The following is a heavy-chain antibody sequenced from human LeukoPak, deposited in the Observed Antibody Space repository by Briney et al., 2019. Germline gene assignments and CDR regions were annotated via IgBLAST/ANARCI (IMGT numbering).Heavy chain of an antibody. D-gene: IGHD2/OR15-2a*01. CDR2: IYYSGST. CDR1: GGSNTSSLYY. J-gene: IGHJ4*02. Sequence: SETLSLTCTVSGGSNTSSLYYWGWIRQPPGEGLEWIGIIYYSGSTYYNPSLKSRVAISVDTSKNQFSLKLNSVTAADTAVYYRARKEYDKSYSDYWGQGTLVSVSS. V-gene: IGHV4-39*01. CDR3: ARKEYDKSYSDY.